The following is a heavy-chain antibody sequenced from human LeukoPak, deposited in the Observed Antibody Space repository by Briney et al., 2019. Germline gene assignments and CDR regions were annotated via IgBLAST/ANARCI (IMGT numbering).Heavy chain of an antibody. Sequence: SETLSLTCTVSGGSISSSSYYWGWIRQPPGKGLEWIGEINHSGSTNYNPSLKSRVTISVDTSKNQFSLKLSSVTAADTAVYYCARHPGRLYGSGRGYYFDYWGQGTLVTVSS. D-gene: IGHD3-10*01. J-gene: IGHJ4*02. V-gene: IGHV4-39*01. CDR2: INHSGST. CDR1: GGSISSSSYY. CDR3: ARHPGRLYGSGRGYYFDY.